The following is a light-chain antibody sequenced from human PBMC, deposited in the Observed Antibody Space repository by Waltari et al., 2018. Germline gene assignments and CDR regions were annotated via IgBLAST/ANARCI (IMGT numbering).Light chain of an antibody. CDR1: QCVISN. Sequence: ELVMTQSPATLSVSPGERATLPCRATQCVISNLAWYQQKPGQAPSLLIYGASSRAPGIPARFSGSGSGAEFSLTISSLQSEDSAVYYCQQYNNWPPWTFGQGTKVEIK. J-gene: IGKJ1*01. CDR3: QQYNNWPPWT. V-gene: IGKV3-15*01. CDR2: GAS.